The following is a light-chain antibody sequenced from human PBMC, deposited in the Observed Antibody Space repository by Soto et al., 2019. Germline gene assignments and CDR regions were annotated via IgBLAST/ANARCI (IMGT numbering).Light chain of an antibody. J-gene: IGKJ1*01. V-gene: IGKV3-15*01. CDR1: QSVSSN. CDR3: QQYNNWPPWT. Sequence: EVVMTQSPATLSVSPGERATLSCRASQSVSSNLAWFQQKPGQPPRLLIYGASTRATGVPARFSGSGSGTEFTLTISSLQSEDFAMYFCQQYNNWPPWTFGQGTKVDIK. CDR2: GAS.